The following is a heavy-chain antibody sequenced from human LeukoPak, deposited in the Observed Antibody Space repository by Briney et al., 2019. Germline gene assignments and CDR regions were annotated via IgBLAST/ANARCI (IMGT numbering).Heavy chain of an antibody. J-gene: IGHJ4*02. CDR2: ITWNGGST. V-gene: IGHV3-20*04. D-gene: IGHD1-26*01. CDR1: GFTFEDHG. CDR3: ARDRSYGAFAS. Sequence: PGGSLRLSCAASGFTFEDHGMNWVRQAPGNGLEWVSGITWNGGSTGYADSVKGRFTISRDNAKNSLYLQMSSLRAEDTALYYCARDRSYGAFASWGQGTLVTVSS.